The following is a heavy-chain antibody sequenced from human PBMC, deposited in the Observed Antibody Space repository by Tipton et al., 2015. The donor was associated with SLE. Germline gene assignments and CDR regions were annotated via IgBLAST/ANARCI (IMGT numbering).Heavy chain of an antibody. J-gene: IGHJ6*03. CDR2: INHSGST. Sequence: TLSLTCAVYGGSFSGYYWSWIRQPPGKGLEWIGEINHSGSTNYNPSLKSRVTISVDTSKNQFSLKLSSVTAADTAVYYCARAVPSSIAARHYYYYYYMDVWGKGTTVTVSS. CDR3: ARAVPSSIAARHYYYYYYMDV. V-gene: IGHV4-34*01. CDR1: GGSFSGYY. D-gene: IGHD6-6*01.